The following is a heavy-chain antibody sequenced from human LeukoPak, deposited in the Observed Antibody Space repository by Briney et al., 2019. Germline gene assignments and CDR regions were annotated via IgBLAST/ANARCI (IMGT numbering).Heavy chain of an antibody. J-gene: IGHJ4*02. CDR1: GFTFSSYG. V-gene: IGHV3-30*03. CDR3: ASYRDPYGDYEDY. Sequence: GRSLRLSCAASGFTFSSYGMQWVRQAPGKGLEWVAVLSYDGSNKYYADSVKGRFTISRDNSKNTLYLQMNSLRAEDTAVYHCASYRDPYGDYEDYWGQGTLVTVSS. D-gene: IGHD4-17*01. CDR2: LSYDGSNK.